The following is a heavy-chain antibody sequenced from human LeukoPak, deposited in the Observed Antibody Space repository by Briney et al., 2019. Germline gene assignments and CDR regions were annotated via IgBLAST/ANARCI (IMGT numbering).Heavy chain of an antibody. V-gene: IGHV4-59*01. Sequence: PSETLSLTCTVSGASISSYYWSWIRQPPGKGLEWIGDIYYSGSIKYNPSLKSRVTMSVDTSKNQFSLKLSSVTAADTAIYYCAREDPSGYYNRPIDYWGQGTLVTVSS. CDR2: IYYSGSI. D-gene: IGHD3-22*01. J-gene: IGHJ4*02. CDR1: GASISSYY. CDR3: AREDPSGYYNRPIDY.